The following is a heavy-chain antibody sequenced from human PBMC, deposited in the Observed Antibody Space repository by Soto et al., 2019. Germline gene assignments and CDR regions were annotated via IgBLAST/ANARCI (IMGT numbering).Heavy chain of an antibody. CDR2: INAGNGNT. V-gene: IGHV1-3*01. J-gene: IGHJ4*02. CDR3: TKDMGFGLSDY. Sequence: QVQLVQSGAEVKKPGASVKVSCKASGYTFTSYAMHWVRQAPGQRLEWMGWINAGNGNTKYSQKFQGRGPITRDTAASTADMELSSLRSEDTAVYYCTKDMGFGLSDYWGQGTLVTVSS. D-gene: IGHD3-10*01. CDR1: GYTFTSYA.